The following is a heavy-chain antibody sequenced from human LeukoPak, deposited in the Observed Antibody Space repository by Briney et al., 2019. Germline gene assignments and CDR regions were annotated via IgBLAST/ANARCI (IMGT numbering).Heavy chain of an antibody. CDR2: IKREIDGATT. D-gene: IGHD3-22*01. CDR3: TRYYFDNSVYHVY. J-gene: IGHJ4*02. Sequence: PGGSLRLSYAARGFTLSNAQLSWVRQAPGRRLEWIGRIKREIDGATTDYAAPVRGRFTISRDDSKNTLYLQMNSLTAEDTAVYYCTRYYFDNSVYHVYWGQGALVTVSS. V-gene: IGHV3-15*01. CDR1: GFTLSNAQ.